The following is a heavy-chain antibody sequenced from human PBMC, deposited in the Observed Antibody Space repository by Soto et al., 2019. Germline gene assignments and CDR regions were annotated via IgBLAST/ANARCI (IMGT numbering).Heavy chain of an antibody. CDR3: ARQIYDSDTGPNFQYYFDS. J-gene: IGHJ4*02. CDR2: IDPGDSQT. V-gene: IGHV5-10-1*01. CDR1: GYSFAGYW. Sequence: PGESLKISCKGSGYSFAGYWITWVRQKPGKGLEWMGRIDPGDSQTYYSPSLRGHVTISATKSITTVFLQWSSLRASDTAMYYCARQIYDSDTGPNFQYYFDSWGQGTPVTVSS. D-gene: IGHD3-22*01.